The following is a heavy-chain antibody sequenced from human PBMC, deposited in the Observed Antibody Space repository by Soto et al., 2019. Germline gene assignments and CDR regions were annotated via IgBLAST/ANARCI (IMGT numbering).Heavy chain of an antibody. CDR2: IYDGGRT. Sequence: QVQLQESGPGLVKPSQTLSLTCTVSGGSISTVDYWWSWIRQSPDMGLEWIGHIYDGGRTYNNPSLESRVTMSVDTSKSQLSLTLSSVSAADTAVYYCARGTSGEKVDSWGQGTLVTVSS. CDR3: ARGTSGEKVDS. CDR1: GGSISTVDYW. J-gene: IGHJ4*02. V-gene: IGHV4-30-4*01. D-gene: IGHD3-16*01.